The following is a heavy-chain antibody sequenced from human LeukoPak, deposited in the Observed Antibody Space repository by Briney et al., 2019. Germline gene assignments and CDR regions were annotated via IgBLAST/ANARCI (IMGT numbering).Heavy chain of an antibody. CDR1: GFIFSSYG. D-gene: IGHD1-26*01. CDR2: ISYDGNDK. V-gene: IGHV3-30*18. Sequence: GSLRLSCAASGFIFSSYGMHWVRQAPGRGLEWVAVISYDGNDKYYADSVKGRFTISRDNSKSTLYLQMNSLRDEDTAVYYCAKDGPGIVGARHYYYGVDVWGQGTTVTVSS. CDR3: AKDGPGIVGARHYYYGVDV. J-gene: IGHJ6*02.